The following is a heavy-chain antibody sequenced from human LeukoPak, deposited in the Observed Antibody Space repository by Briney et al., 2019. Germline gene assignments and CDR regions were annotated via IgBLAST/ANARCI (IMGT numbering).Heavy chain of an antibody. CDR3: ARGPRLRYHHAFDI. J-gene: IGHJ3*02. CDR1: GGSFSGYY. V-gene: IGHV4-34*01. CDR2: INHSGST. D-gene: IGHD1-26*01. Sequence: SETLSLTCAVYGGSFSGYYWSWIRQPPGKGLEWIGEINHSGSTNYNPSLKSRVTISVDTSKNQFSLKLSSVTAADTAVYYCARGPRLRYHHAFDIWGQGTMVTVSS.